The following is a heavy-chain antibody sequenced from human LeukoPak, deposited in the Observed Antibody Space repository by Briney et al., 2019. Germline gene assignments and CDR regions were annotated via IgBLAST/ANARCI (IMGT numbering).Heavy chain of an antibody. Sequence: GGSLRLSRAPSGFTVISTYMSWVGQAPGRGVEWVSVIYSGGNTYYADSVKGRFTISRDNSKNTLYLQRNSLRVEDTAVYYCARQFGDYWGQGTLVTVSS. J-gene: IGHJ4*02. V-gene: IGHV3-53*01. CDR1: GFTVISTY. CDR2: IYSGGNT. CDR3: ARQFGDY. D-gene: IGHD3-10*01.